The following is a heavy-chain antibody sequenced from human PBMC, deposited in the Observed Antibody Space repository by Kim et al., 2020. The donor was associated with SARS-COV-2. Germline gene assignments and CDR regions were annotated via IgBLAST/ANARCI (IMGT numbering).Heavy chain of an antibody. D-gene: IGHD6-19*01. CDR3: ARLGGWYFFDY. J-gene: IGHJ4*02. V-gene: IGHV4-61*07. Sequence: NYNPSLKSRVTLSVDTSKNQFSLKLSSVTAADTAVYYCARLGGWYFFDYWGQGTLVTVSS.